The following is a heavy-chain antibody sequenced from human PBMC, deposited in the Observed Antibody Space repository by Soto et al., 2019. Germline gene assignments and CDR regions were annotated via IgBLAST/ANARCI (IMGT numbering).Heavy chain of an antibody. CDR3: ARERDSSGYAFTGDYGMDV. CDR1: GGTFSSYA. D-gene: IGHD3-22*01. CDR2: IIPIFGTA. V-gene: IGHV1-69*01. Sequence: QVQLVQSGAEVKKPGSSVKVSCKASGGTFSSYAISWVRQAPGQGLEWMGGIIPIFGTANYAQKFQGRVTITADESTSTAYMELSSLRSEDTAVYYCARERDSSGYAFTGDYGMDVWGQGTTVTVSS. J-gene: IGHJ6*02.